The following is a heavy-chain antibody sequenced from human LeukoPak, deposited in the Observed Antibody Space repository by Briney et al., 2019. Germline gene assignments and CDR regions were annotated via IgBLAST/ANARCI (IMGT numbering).Heavy chain of an antibody. CDR3: AKDPNSNYDYVWGSFGFDY. CDR2: IWYDGSNK. CDR1: GFTFSSYG. Sequence: GGSLRLSCAASGFTFSSYGMHWVRQAPGKGLEWVAVIWYDGSNKYYADSVKGRFTISRDNSKNTLYLQMNSLRAEDTAVHYCAKDPNSNYDYVWGSFGFDYWGQGTLVTVSS. D-gene: IGHD3-16*01. V-gene: IGHV3-33*06. J-gene: IGHJ4*02.